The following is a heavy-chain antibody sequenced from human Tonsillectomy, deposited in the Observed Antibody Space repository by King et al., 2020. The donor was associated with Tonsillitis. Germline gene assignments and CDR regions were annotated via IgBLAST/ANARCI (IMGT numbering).Heavy chain of an antibody. V-gene: IGHV3-23*04. J-gene: IGHJ4*02. CDR2: ISGSGDST. CDR1: GFTFSSYA. CDR3: AKDHSLGWIGVQLGY. D-gene: IGHD3-10*01. Sequence: VQLVESGGGLVQPGGSLRLSCAASGFTFSSYAMSWVRQAPGKGLEWVSSISGSGDSTYYADSVKGRFTISRDNSKNTLYLQMNSLTPGDTAVYYCAKDHSLGWIGVQLGYWGQGTLVTVSS.